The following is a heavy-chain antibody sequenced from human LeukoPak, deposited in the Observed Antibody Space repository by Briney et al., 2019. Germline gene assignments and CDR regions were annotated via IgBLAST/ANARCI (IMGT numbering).Heavy chain of an antibody. CDR3: ARFYYYDSSGYFDY. J-gene: IGHJ4*02. CDR2: INPNSGGT. D-gene: IGHD3-22*01. V-gene: IGHV1-2*02. CDR1: GYTFTGYY. Sequence: ASVKVSCKASGYTFTGYYMHWVRQAPGQGLEWMGWINPNSGGTNYAQKFQGRVTMTRDTSISTAYMELSRLRSDDTAVYHCARFYYYDSSGYFDYWGQGTLVTVSS.